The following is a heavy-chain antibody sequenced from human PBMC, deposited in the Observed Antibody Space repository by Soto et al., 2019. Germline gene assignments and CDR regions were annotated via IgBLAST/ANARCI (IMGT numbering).Heavy chain of an antibody. CDR2: ISGSGGST. V-gene: IGHV3-23*01. CDR1: GFTFSSYA. J-gene: IGHJ4*02. D-gene: IGHD3-22*01. Sequence: GGSLRLSCAASGFTFSSYAMSWVRQAPGKGLEWVSAISGSGGSTYYADSVKGRFTSSRDNSKNTLYLQMNSLRAEDTVVYYCAKTVVVVITPYYFDCLGQGTLVTVSS. CDR3: AKTVVVVITPYYFDC.